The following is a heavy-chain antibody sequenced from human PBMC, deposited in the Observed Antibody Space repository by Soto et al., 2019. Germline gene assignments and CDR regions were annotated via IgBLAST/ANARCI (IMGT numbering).Heavy chain of an antibody. CDR1: GFTFSSYW. CDR2: INSDGSST. D-gene: IGHD7-27*01. V-gene: IGHV3-74*01. CDR3: ARPRCKALGCVNWFDP. J-gene: IGHJ5*02. Sequence: GGSLRLSCAASGFTFSSYWMHWVRQAPGKGLVWVSRINSDGSSTSYADSVKGRFTISRDNAKNTLYLQMNSLRAEDTAVYYCARPRCKALGCVNWFDPWGQGTLVTVSS.